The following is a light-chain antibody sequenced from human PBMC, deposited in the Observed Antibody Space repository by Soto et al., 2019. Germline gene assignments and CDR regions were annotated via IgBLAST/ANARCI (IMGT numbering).Light chain of an antibody. CDR2: DAS. J-gene: IGKJ1*01. V-gene: IGKV3-11*01. CDR3: QQRSSWT. Sequence: EIVLTQSPATLSLSPGERATQSCRASLCVSSLLGWYQQKPGQAPRLLIYDASNRAPGIPARFSGSGSGTDFTLTISSLEPEDFAVYYCQQRSSWTFGQGTKVDIK. CDR1: LCVSSL.